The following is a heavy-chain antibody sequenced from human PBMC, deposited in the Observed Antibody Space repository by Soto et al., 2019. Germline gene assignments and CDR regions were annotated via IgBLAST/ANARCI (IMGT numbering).Heavy chain of an antibody. CDR2: INAGNGNT. CDR1: GYTFTSYA. V-gene: IGHV1-3*01. D-gene: IGHD2-15*01. CDR3: AREIVVVVAARKYYYMDV. J-gene: IGHJ6*03. Sequence: QVQLVQSGAEVKKPGGSVKVSCKASGYTFTSYAMHRVRQAPGQRLEWMGWINAGNGNTKYSQKFQGRVTITRDTSASTAYMELSSLRSEDTAVYYCAREIVVVVAARKYYYMDVWGKGTTVTVPS.